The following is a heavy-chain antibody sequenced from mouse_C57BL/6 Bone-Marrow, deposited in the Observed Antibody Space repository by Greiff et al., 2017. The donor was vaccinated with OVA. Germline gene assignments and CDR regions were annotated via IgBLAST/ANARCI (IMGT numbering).Heavy chain of an antibody. CDR2: IYPRSGNT. V-gene: IGHV1-81*01. Sequence: QVQLQQSGAELARPGASVQLSCKASGYTFTSSGLRWLKQRTCPGLAWIGEIYPRSGNTYYNEKFKGKATLTADKSSSTAYMELRSLTSEDSAVYFCARDWNYFDYWGQGTTLTVSS. CDR1: GYTFTSSG. CDR3: ARDWNYFDY. J-gene: IGHJ2*01. D-gene: IGHD4-1*01.